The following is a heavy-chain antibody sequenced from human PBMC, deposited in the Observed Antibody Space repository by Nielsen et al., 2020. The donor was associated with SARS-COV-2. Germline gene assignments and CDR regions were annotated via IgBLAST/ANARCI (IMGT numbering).Heavy chain of an antibody. CDR2: ISAYNGNT. Sequence: ASVKVSCKASGYTFTSYGISWVRQAPGQGLEWMGWISAYNGNTNYAQKLQGRVTMTTDTSTSTAYMELRSLRSDDTAVYYCAGYTDATMSNGMDVWGQGTTVTVSS. CDR1: GYTFTSYG. CDR3: AGYTDATMSNGMDV. D-gene: IGHD3-10*02. V-gene: IGHV1-18*01. J-gene: IGHJ6*02.